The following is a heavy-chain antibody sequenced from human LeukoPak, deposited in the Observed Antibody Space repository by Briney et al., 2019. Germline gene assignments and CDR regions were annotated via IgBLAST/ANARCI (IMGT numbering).Heavy chain of an antibody. CDR2: IYTSGST. D-gene: IGHD3-10*01. CDR3: ARGLATYYYGSGSYYPFNWFDP. Sequence: SETLSLTCTVSGGSISSYYWSWIRQPAGKGLEWIGRIYTSGSTNHNPSLKSRVTMSVDTSKNQFSLKLSSVTAADTAVYYCARGLATYYYGSGSYYPFNWFDPWGQGTLVTVSS. V-gene: IGHV4-4*07. J-gene: IGHJ5*02. CDR1: GGSISSYY.